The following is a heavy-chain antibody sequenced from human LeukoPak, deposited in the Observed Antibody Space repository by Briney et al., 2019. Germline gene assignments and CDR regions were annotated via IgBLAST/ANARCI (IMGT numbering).Heavy chain of an antibody. J-gene: IGHJ4*02. CDR1: GFTFSAYY. CDR3: ARDGRGAATPLGY. Sequence: GGSLRLSCAASGFTFSAYYMSWIRQAPGKGLEWVSFISTSASTINYADSVKGRFTISRDNAKNSLYLQINSLRAEGTAVYYFARDGRGAATPLGYWGQGTLVTVSS. V-gene: IGHV3-11*01. D-gene: IGHD2-15*01. CDR2: ISTSASTI.